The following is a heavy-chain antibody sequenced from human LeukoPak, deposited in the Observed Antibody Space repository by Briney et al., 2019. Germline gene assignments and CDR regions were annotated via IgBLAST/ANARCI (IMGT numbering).Heavy chain of an antibody. CDR3: ARGNRHYYYYYMDV. CDR2: IMHIFGTA. CDR1: GGTFSSYA. V-gene: IGHV1-69*13. J-gene: IGHJ6*03. D-gene: IGHD1-14*01. Sequence: ASVKVSCAASGGTFSSYAISWVRQAPGQGLEWMGGIMHIFGTANYAQKFQGRVTITADESTSTAYLELSSLRSEDAAVYYCARGNRHYYYYYMDVWGKGTTVTVSS.